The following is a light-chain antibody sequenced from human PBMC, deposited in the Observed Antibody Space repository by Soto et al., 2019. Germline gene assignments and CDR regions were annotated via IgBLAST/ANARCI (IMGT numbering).Light chain of an antibody. CDR2: ENN. J-gene: IGLJ2*01. V-gene: IGLV1-51*02. Sequence: QSVLTQPPSVSAAPGQRVTISCSGSSFNIGNNYVSWYQQLPGTAPKLLIYENNKRPSGIPDRFSGSKSGTSATLGITGLQTGDEADHYCGTWDSSLSSVVFGGGTKVTVL. CDR3: GTWDSSLSSVV. CDR1: SFNIGNNY.